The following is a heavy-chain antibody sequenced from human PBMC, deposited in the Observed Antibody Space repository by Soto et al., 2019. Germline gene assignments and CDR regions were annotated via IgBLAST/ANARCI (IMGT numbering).Heavy chain of an antibody. Sequence: PGGSLRLSCAASGFTFINYWMHWVRQAPGKGPVWVSRIDGAGRRTSYADSVKGRFTISRDNSENTLYLQMTSLRAEDTAVYHCARSLSAIPGESWGQGTLVTVSS. CDR2: IDGAGRRT. CDR3: ARSLSAIPGES. CDR1: GFTFINYW. J-gene: IGHJ5*02. D-gene: IGHD2-21*01. V-gene: IGHV3-74*01.